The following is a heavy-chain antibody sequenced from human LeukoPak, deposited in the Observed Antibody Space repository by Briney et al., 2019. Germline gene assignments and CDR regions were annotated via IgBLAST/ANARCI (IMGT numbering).Heavy chain of an antibody. J-gene: IGHJ4*02. Sequence: HSETLSLTCTVSGGSISSYNWTWIRQPPRKGLDWIGYISYSGSTNYNPSLKSRVTISLDTSKNQFSLKLSSVTAADTAVYYCAKGARWQDHWGRGTLVTVSS. D-gene: IGHD4-23*01. CDR2: ISYSGST. CDR1: GGSISSYN. V-gene: IGHV4-59*01. CDR3: AKGARWQDH.